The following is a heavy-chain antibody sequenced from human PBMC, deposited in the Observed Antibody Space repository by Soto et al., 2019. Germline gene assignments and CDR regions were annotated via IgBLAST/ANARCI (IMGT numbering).Heavy chain of an antibody. CDR1: GFTFGSYG. V-gene: IGHV3-30*18. D-gene: IGHD3-22*01. CDR3: AKAIENYSTGYYKPFYYFGVDV. Sequence: GGSLRLSCAASGFTFGSYGMYWVRQAPGKXLEWVAGISYDGSKKYYGESVKGRFTISSDNSKNTLYLQMNSLRVEDTAVYYCAKAIENYSTGYYKPFYYFGVDVWGQGTTVTVSS. J-gene: IGHJ6*02. CDR2: ISYDGSKK.